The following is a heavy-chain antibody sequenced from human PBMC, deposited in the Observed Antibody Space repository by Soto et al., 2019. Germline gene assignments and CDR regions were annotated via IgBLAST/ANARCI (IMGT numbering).Heavy chain of an antibody. CDR1: GFTFDDYT. CDR3: AKDEDNSGYYYRDFDH. CDR2: ISWDGTIT. V-gene: IGHV3-43*01. D-gene: IGHD3-22*01. J-gene: IGHJ4*02. Sequence: GGSLRLSCAASGFTFDDYTMHWVRQAPGKGLEWVSLISWDGTITYYADSVKGRFTIPRDNSKNSLFLQMNSLRTEHTALYYCAKDEDNSGYYYRDFDHWGQGTLVTVAS.